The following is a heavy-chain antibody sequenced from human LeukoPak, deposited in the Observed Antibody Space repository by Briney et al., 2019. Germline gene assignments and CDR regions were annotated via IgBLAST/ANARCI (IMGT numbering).Heavy chain of an antibody. CDR3: ARGIHVWGTCFDY. D-gene: IGHD3-16*01. Sequence: KPSETLSLTCAVYGGSFSGYYWSWIRQPPGKGLEWIGEINHSGSTNYNPSLKSRVTISVDTSKNQFSLKLSSVTAADTAVYYCARGIHVWGTCFDYWGQGTLVTVSS. CDR2: INHSGST. V-gene: IGHV4-34*01. CDR1: GGSFSGYY. J-gene: IGHJ4*02.